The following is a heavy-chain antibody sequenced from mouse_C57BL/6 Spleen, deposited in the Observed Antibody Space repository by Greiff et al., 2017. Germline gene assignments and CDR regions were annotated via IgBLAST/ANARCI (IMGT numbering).Heavy chain of an antibody. J-gene: IGHJ3*01. CDR3: ARDYYGRFAY. D-gene: IGHD1-1*01. CDR1: GYTFTSYW. CDR2: IYPGSGST. V-gene: IGHV1-55*01. Sequence: VQLQESGAELVKPGASVKMSCKASGYTFTSYWITWVKQRPGQGLEWIGDIYPGSGSTNYNEKFKSKATLTVDTSSSTAYMQLSSLTSEDSAVYYCARDYYGRFAYWGQGTLVTVSA.